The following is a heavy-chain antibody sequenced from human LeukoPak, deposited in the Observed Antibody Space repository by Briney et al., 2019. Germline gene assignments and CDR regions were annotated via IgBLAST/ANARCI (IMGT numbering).Heavy chain of an antibody. Sequence: SGGSLRLSCAASGFTFSSHWMQWVRQAPGKGLVWVSRTNSDETTIDYADSVKGRFTISRDNAKNSLYLQMNSLRAEDTAVYYCAREYYGSGSYQRSDYWGQGTLVTVSS. CDR2: TNSDETTI. D-gene: IGHD3-10*01. J-gene: IGHJ4*02. CDR3: AREYYGSGSYQRSDY. CDR1: GFTFSSHW. V-gene: IGHV3-74*01.